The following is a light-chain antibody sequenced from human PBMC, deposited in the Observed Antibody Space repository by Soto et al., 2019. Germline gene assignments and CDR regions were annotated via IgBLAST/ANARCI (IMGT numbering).Light chain of an antibody. J-gene: IGKJ3*01. CDR1: QSISIY. CDR2: GAT. Sequence: DIQMTQSPSSLSASVGDRVTIACRATQSISIYLNWYQQKPGKAPKLLIYGATTLQSGVPSRFSADVSGTDFNLTISSLQHEDYATYYCQDSSRGPPFTFRPGAKVDIK. CDR3: QDSSRGPPFT. V-gene: IGKV1-39*01.